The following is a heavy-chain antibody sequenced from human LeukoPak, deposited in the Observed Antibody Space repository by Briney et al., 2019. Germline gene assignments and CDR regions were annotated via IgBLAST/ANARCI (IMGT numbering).Heavy chain of an antibody. CDR2: IYTSGDT. Sequence: SETLSLTCTVSGGSVTRGAYSWTWIRQPVGKGLEWIGRIYTSGDTKYNPSLKSRVTISVGASNNQFSLRLSSVTAADTAVYYCASAIFVENSFDIWGQGTMVTVSS. V-gene: IGHV4-61*10. CDR3: ASAIFVENSFDI. CDR1: GGSVTRGAYS. J-gene: IGHJ3*02. D-gene: IGHD3-3*01.